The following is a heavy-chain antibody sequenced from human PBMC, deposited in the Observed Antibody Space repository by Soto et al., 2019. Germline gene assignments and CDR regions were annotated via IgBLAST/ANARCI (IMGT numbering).Heavy chain of an antibody. V-gene: IGHV5-51*01. D-gene: IGHD1-26*01. CDR1: GYSFTSYW. CDR2: IYPVDSDT. Sequence: PGESLKISCKGSGYSFTSYWIGWVRQMPVKGLECMGIIYPVDSDTRYSPSFQGHVTISADKSISTAYLQLISLKASDTAMYYFARLGRWVGSDLANFDYWGQGTLVTVSS. J-gene: IGHJ4*02. CDR3: ARLGRWVGSDLANFDY.